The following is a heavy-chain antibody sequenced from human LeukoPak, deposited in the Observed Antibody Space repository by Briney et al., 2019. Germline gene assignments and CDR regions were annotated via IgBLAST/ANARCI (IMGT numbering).Heavy chain of an antibody. CDR2: INPNSGGT. D-gene: IGHD3-10*01. V-gene: IGHV1-2*06. Sequence: ASVKVSCKASGYTFTGYYMHWVRQPPGQGLEWMGRINPNSGGTNYAQKFQGRVTMTRDTSISTAYMELSRLRSEDTAVYYCASGYPDYYGSGKLRTGNDYWGQGTLVTVSS. J-gene: IGHJ4*02. CDR1: GYTFTGYY. CDR3: ASGYPDYYGSGKLRTGNDY.